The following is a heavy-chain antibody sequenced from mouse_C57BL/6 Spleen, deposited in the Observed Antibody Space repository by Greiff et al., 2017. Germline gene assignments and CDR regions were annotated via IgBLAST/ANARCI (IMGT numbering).Heavy chain of an antibody. Sequence: QVQLQQPGAELVKPGASVTLSCKASGYTFTSYWMHWVKQRPGQGLEWIGMIHPNSGSTNYNEKFKSKATLTVDKSSSTAYMQLSSLTSEDSAVYYCTREEWEEYFDYWGQGTTLTVSS. J-gene: IGHJ2*01. D-gene: IGHD1-3*01. CDR2: IHPNSGST. CDR1: GYTFTSYW. CDR3: TREEWEEYFDY. V-gene: IGHV1-64*01.